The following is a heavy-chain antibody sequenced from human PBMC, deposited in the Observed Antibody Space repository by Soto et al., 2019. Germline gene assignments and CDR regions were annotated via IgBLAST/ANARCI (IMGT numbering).Heavy chain of an antibody. CDR2: IIPIFGTA. J-gene: IGHJ4*02. CDR3: ARVTYSEVASAKFDY. V-gene: IGHV1-69*01. D-gene: IGHD6-13*01. Sequence: QVQLVQSGAEVKKPGSSVKVSCKASGGTFSSYAISWVRQAPGQGLEWMGGIIPIFGTANYAQKFQGRVTITADESTSTAYMELSSLRSEATAVYYCARVTYSEVASAKFDYWCQGTLVTVSS. CDR1: GGTFSSYA.